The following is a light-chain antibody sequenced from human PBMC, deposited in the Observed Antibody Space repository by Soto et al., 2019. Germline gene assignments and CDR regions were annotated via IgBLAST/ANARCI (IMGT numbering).Light chain of an antibody. V-gene: IGKV1-5*01. CDR2: AAS. Sequence: DIQMTQSPSRLSASVGDRVTITCRASQSIGYWLDWYQQKPGKAPNLLIYAASTLETGVPSRFSGSGYGTEFTLTIASLPPDDSASYYCQQYNSFSKTFGRGTKVEIK. CDR3: QQYNSFSKT. CDR1: QSIGYW. J-gene: IGKJ4*02.